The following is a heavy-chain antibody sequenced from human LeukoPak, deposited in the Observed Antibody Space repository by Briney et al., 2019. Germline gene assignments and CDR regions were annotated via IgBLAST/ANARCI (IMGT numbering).Heavy chain of an antibody. CDR1: GYTFTSYG. CDR2: ISAYNGNT. J-gene: IGHJ6*03. Sequence: GASVKVSCKASGYTFTSYGISWVRQAPGQGLEWMGWISAYNGNTNYAQKLQGRVTMTTDTSTSTAYMELRSLRSDDTAVYYCARAYDSDYYYYYMDVWGKGTTVTISS. D-gene: IGHD5-12*01. CDR3: ARAYDSDYYYYYMDV. V-gene: IGHV1-18*01.